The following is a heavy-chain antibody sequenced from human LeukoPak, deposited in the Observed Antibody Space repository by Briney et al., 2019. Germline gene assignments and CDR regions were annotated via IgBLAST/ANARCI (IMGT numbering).Heavy chain of an antibody. D-gene: IGHD5-24*01. CDR2: IYYSGST. CDR3: ARDRREHYYYYYMDV. Sequence: SETLSLTCTVSGVSISTIGYYWGWIRQPPGKGLEWIGSIYYSGSTNYNPSLKSRVTISVDTSKSQFSLKLSSVTAADTAVYFCARDRREHYYYYYMDVWGKGTTVTVSS. CDR1: GVSISTIGYY. J-gene: IGHJ6*03. V-gene: IGHV4-39*07.